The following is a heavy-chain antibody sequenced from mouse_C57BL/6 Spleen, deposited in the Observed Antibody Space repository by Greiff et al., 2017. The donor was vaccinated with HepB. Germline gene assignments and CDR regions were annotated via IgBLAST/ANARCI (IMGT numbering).Heavy chain of an antibody. CDR3: ARDYYGSSYFDV. D-gene: IGHD1-1*01. Sequence: QVQLQQSGAELARPGASVKLSCKASGYTFTSYGISWVKQRTGQGLEWIGEIYPRSGNTYYNEKFKGKATLTADKSSSTAYMELRSLTSEDSAVYFCARDYYGSSYFDVWGTGTTVTVSS. CDR1: GYTFTSYG. V-gene: IGHV1-81*01. J-gene: IGHJ1*03. CDR2: IYPRSGNT.